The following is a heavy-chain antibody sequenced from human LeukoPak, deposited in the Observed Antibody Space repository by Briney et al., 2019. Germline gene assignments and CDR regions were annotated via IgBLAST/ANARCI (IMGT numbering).Heavy chain of an antibody. CDR3: AKSITYYYDSSGYYRAFDI. V-gene: IGHV3-23*01. J-gene: IGHJ3*02. Sequence: GXSLRLSCAASGFTFSSYAMSWVRQAPGKGVEWVSAISGSGGSTYYADSVKGRFTMTRDNAKNTLYMQMNRQRAGDTAIYYCAKSITYYYDSSGYYRAFDIWGQGTMVTVSS. CDR1: GFTFSSYA. D-gene: IGHD3-22*01. CDR2: ISGSGGST.